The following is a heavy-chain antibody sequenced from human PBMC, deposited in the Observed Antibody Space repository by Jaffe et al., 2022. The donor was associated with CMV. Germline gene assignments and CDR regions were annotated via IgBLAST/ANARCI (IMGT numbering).Heavy chain of an antibody. Sequence: EVQLEESGGGLVKPGGSLRLSCAVSGFTFSDYTMNWVRQAPGKGLEWVSSISSSSRYIYYADSVKGRFTISRDNAKNSLYLQMNSLRAGDTAVYYCARGVNDLLTTYYYFYFYMDVWGKGTTVTVSS. V-gene: IGHV3-21*01. J-gene: IGHJ6*03. CDR1: GFTFSDYT. D-gene: IGHD3-9*01. CDR2: ISSSSRYI. CDR3: ARGVNDLLTTYYYFYFYMDV.